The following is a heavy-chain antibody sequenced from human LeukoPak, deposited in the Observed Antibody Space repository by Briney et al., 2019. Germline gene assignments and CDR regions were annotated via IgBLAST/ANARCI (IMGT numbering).Heavy chain of an antibody. J-gene: IGHJ4*02. CDR2: INHSRST. D-gene: IGHD3-22*01. Sequence: SETLSLTCAVYGGSFSPYYWSWIRQSPDKGLEWIGEINHSRSTNYNPSLKSRVTISVDTSKNQFSLKLTSVTAADTAVYYCASWWGVVITTPIDHWGQGTLVTVSS. CDR1: GGSFSPYY. CDR3: ASWWGVVITTPIDH. V-gene: IGHV4-34*01.